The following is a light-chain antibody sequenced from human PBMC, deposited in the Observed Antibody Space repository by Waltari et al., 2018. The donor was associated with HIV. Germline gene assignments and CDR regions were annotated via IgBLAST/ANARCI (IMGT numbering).Light chain of an antibody. CDR1: DFDIYGYNF. Sequence: QSALTQPASVSGSPGQSITISCTGADFDIYGYNFVSWFQHHPDKAPKVIIYEVSNRPAGVSYRCSGSKSGNTASLTISGLQPEDEAEYFCISYISSSTPVFGGGTKLTVL. J-gene: IGLJ3*02. CDR3: ISYISSSTPV. V-gene: IGLV2-14*01. CDR2: EVS.